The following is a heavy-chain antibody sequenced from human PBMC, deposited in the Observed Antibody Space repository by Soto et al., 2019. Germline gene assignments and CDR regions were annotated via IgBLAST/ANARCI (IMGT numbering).Heavy chain of an antibody. J-gene: IGHJ4*02. Sequence: GGSLRVSCAASGFTFSSYAMSWVRQAPGKGLEWVSAISGSGGSTYYADSVKGRFTISRDNSKNTLYLQMNSLRAEDAAVYYCAKVPTPMYSSSWYWGQGTLVTVSS. CDR3: AKVPTPMYSSSWY. CDR2: ISGSGGST. V-gene: IGHV3-23*01. D-gene: IGHD6-13*01. CDR1: GFTFSSYA.